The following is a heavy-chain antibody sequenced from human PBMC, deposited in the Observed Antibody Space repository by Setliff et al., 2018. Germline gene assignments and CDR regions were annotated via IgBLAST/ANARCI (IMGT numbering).Heavy chain of an antibody. CDR3: ARCSSWHGHYPHFNY. J-gene: IGHJ4*02. V-gene: IGHV3-7*01. Sequence: PGGSLRLSCSASGFTFRIYWMSWVRQVPGKGLEWVANIKGDDSERYYVDSVEGRFTVSRDNAMNSLFLQMDSLRVDDTAVYYCARCSSWHGHYPHFNYWGQGTLVTVSS. CDR2: IKGDDSER. CDR1: GFTFRIYW. D-gene: IGHD6-13*01.